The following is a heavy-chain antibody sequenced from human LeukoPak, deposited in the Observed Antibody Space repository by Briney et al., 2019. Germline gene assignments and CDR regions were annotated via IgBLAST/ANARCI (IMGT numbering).Heavy chain of an antibody. CDR1: GFTFSSSG. D-gene: IGHD6-19*01. CDR3: ARDPGGWPLDY. CDR2: ISSSSSTI. V-gene: IGHV3-48*04. Sequence: GGSLRLSCAASGFTFSSSGMNWVRQAPGEGLEWVSYISSSSSTIYYADSVKGRFTISRDNAKNSLYLQMDSLRAEDTAVYYCARDPGGWPLDYWGQGTLVIVSS. J-gene: IGHJ4*02.